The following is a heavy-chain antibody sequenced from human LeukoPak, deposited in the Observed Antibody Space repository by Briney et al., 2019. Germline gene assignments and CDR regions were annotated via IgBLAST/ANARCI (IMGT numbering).Heavy chain of an antibody. V-gene: IGHV5-51*01. D-gene: IGHD3-22*01. CDR3: ARHHDSNLNPFDP. CDR2: IYPGDSDT. J-gene: IGHJ5*02. CDR1: GYSFTSYW. Sequence: KCGESLKISCKGSGYSFTSYWIGWVRQMPGKGLEWMGIIYPGDSDTRYSPSFQGQVTISADKSIGTAYLQWSSLKASDTAMYYCARHHDSNLNPFDPWGQGTLVTVSS.